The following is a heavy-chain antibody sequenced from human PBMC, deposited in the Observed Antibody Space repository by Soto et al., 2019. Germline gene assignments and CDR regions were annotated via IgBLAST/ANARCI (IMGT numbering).Heavy chain of an antibody. J-gene: IGHJ4*02. Sequence: PGGSLRLSCAASGFTFSSYSMHWVRQAPGKGLEWVAVISYDGSNKYYADSVKGRFTISRDNSKNTLYLQMNSLRAEDTAVYYCAKGLSGYDFNYFDYWGQGTLVPVSS. CDR3: AKGLSGYDFNYFDY. CDR1: GFTFSSYS. CDR2: ISYDGSNK. D-gene: IGHD5-12*01. V-gene: IGHV3-30*18.